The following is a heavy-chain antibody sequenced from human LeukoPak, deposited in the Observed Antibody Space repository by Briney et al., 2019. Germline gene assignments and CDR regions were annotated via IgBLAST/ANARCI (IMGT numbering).Heavy chain of an antibody. CDR2: IYTSGST. J-gene: IGHJ3*02. Sequence: SETLSLTCTVSGGSISSYYWSWIRQPAGKGLEWIGRIYTSGSTNYNPSLKSRVTISVDTSKNQFSLKLSSVTAADTAVYYCARHAPEAVAGTNDAFDIWGQGTMVTVSS. CDR3: ARHAPEAVAGTNDAFDI. D-gene: IGHD6-19*01. CDR1: GGSISSYY. V-gene: IGHV4-4*07.